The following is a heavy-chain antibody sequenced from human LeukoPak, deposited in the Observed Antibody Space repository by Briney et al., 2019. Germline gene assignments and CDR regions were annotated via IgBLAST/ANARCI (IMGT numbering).Heavy chain of an antibody. Sequence: ASVKVSCKASGYTFTSYAISWVRQAPGQGLEWMGWISADNGNTDYAQRFQGRVTMTTDTSTSTAYMELSSLRSDDTAVYSCARDITGYCSGDTCSHGDYWGQGTLVTVSS. D-gene: IGHD2-15*01. CDR3: ARDITGYCSGDTCSHGDY. J-gene: IGHJ4*02. CDR1: GYTFTSYA. V-gene: IGHV1-18*01. CDR2: ISADNGNT.